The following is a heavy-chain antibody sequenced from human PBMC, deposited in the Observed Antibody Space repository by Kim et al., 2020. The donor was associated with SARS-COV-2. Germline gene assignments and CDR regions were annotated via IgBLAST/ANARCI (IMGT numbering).Heavy chain of an antibody. CDR1: GFTFSSYA. CDR2: ISGSGGST. D-gene: IGHD3-10*01. V-gene: IGHV3-23*01. Sequence: GGSLRLSCAASGFTFSSYAMSWVRQAPGKGLEWVSAISGSGGSTYYADSVKGRFTISRDNSKNTLYLQMNSLRAEDTAVYYCAKDDPVDYYGSGRPTGYWGQGTLVTVSS. CDR3: AKDDPVDYYGSGRPTGY. J-gene: IGHJ4*02.